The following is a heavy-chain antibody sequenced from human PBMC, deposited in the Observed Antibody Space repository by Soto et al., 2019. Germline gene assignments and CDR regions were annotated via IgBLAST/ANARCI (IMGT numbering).Heavy chain of an antibody. CDR2: LSYDGSNK. CDR1: GFPFSRHG. Sequence: VQLVESGGGVVQPGRSLRLSCDASGFPFSRHGMHWVRQAPGKGLEWVAVLSYDGSNKYYADSVKGRFTISRDNSKNTLFLQLDSLRTEDTAVYFCARDLYGDYPAFDIWGQGTMVTVSS. V-gene: IGHV3-30*03. CDR3: ARDLYGDYPAFDI. J-gene: IGHJ3*02. D-gene: IGHD4-17*01.